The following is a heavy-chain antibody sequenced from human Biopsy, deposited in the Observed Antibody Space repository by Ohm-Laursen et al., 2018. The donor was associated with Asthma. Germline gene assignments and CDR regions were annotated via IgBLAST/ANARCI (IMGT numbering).Heavy chain of an antibody. CDR1: GFTFSTYG. CDR3: VRDGTDDAFDI. CDR2: ISKDASTQ. V-gene: IGHV3-30*03. Sequence: SLRLSCSASGFTFSTYGMHWVRQAPGKGLEWVGVISKDASTQDYADSVKGRFTMARDNSKNTLDLQMNSLREEDTAVYYCVRDGTDDAFDIWGQGTVVSVSS. J-gene: IGHJ3*02. D-gene: IGHD1-1*01.